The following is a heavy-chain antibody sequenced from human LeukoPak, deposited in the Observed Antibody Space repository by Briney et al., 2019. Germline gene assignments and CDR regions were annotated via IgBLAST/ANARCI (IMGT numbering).Heavy chain of an antibody. CDR1: GYTFTSYG. Sequence: ASVKVSCKASGYTFTSYGINWVRQAPGQGLEWMAWISVYTNYTSYAQKFQDRVTMTTDTSTSTAYMELRSPRSDDTAVYYCARDPTPTMYGDNNWFDPWGQGTLVIVSS. CDR3: ARDPTPTMYGDNNWFDP. J-gene: IGHJ5*02. V-gene: IGHV1-18*04. D-gene: IGHD2-21*02. CDR2: ISVYTNYT.